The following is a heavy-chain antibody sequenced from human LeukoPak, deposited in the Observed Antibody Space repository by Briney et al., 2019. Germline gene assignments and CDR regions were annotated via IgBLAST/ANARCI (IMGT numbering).Heavy chain of an antibody. CDR2: ISSSSSYI. V-gene: IGHV3-21*01. CDR3: AREGGAAAGYFDY. J-gene: IGHJ4*02. D-gene: IGHD6-13*01. CDR1: GFTFSSYS. Sequence: PGGSLRLCCAASGFTFSSYSMNWVRQAPGKGLEWVSSISSSSSYIYYADSVKGRFTISRDNAKNSLYLQMNSLRAEDTAVYYCAREGGAAAGYFDYWGQGTLVTVSS.